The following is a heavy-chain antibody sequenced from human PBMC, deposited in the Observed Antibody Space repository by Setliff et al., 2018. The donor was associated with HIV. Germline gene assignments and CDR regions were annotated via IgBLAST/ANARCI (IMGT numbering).Heavy chain of an antibody. Sequence: GSLRLSCAASGFTFSAHGMHWVRQAPGKGLEWVAFINYDESYEYYADSVKGRVTISRDNSKNTVDLQMNSLRAEDTAVYYCAKDGDYSNWDYDAFDIWGQGTMVTVSS. V-gene: IGHV3-30*02. J-gene: IGHJ3*02. CDR3: AKDGDYSNWDYDAFDI. D-gene: IGHD1-7*01. CDR1: GFTFSAHG. CDR2: INYDESYE.